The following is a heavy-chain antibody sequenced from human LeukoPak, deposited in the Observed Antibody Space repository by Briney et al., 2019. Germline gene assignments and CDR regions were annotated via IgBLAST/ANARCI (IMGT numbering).Heavy chain of an antibody. CDR2: ISSSSSYI. D-gene: IGHD4-23*01. Sequence: GGSLRLSCAASGFTFSSYSMNWVRQAPGKGLEWVSSISSSSSYIYYADSVKGRFTISRDNAKNSLYLQMNSLRAEDTAVYYCARSTTVVTQFDYWGQGTLVTVSS. CDR3: ARSTTVVTQFDY. J-gene: IGHJ4*02. CDR1: GFTFSSYS. V-gene: IGHV3-21*01.